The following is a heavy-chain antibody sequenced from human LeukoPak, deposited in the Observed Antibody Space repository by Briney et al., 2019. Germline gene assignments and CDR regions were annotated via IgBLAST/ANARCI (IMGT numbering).Heavy chain of an antibody. CDR2: ISWNSGSI. CDR3: AKDKAGGYYYDSSGFTE. D-gene: IGHD3-22*01. V-gene: IGHV3-9*01. J-gene: IGHJ4*02. CDR1: GFTFDDYA. Sequence: GGSLRLSCAASGFTFDDYAMHRVRQAPGKGLEWVSGISWNSGSIGYADSVKGRFTISRDNAKNSLYLQMNSLRAEDTALYYCAKDKAGGYYYDSSGFTEWGQGTLVTVSS.